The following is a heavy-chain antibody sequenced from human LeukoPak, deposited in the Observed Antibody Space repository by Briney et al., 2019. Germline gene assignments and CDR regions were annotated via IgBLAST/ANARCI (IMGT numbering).Heavy chain of an antibody. V-gene: IGHV4-31*03. Sequence: PSETLSLTCNVSGVSVSDGRYYWTWIRQHPGKGLERIGYKYYSGSAKYNPSLKSRLTISIDTSKNQFSLQLSSVTAADTATYYCATPYCSSISCLDAFNVWGPGTRVIVSS. CDR3: ATPYCSSISCLDAFNV. CDR1: GVSVSDGRYY. D-gene: IGHD2-2*01. J-gene: IGHJ3*01. CDR2: KYYSGSA.